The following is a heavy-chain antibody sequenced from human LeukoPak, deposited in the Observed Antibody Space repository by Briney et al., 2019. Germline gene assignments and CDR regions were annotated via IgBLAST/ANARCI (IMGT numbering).Heavy chain of an antibody. Sequence: GGSLRLYCAASGFTFSSYSMNWVRQAPGKGLEWVSSISSSSYIYYADSVKGRFTISRDNAKNSLYLQMNSLRAEDTAVYYCATLLQQLGVDDYYGMDVWGQGTTVTVSS. J-gene: IGHJ6*02. CDR3: ATLLQQLGVDDYYGMDV. CDR2: ISSSSYI. V-gene: IGHV3-21*01. D-gene: IGHD6-13*01. CDR1: GFTFSSYS.